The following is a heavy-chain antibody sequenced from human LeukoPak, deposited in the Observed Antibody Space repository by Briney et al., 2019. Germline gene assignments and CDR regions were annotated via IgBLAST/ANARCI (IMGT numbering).Heavy chain of an antibody. CDR1: GNSFTGYY. Sequence: GASVKVSCKASGNSFTGYYIYWVRQAPGQGLEWMGRINPNSGGTNYAQKFQGRVTMTRDTSISTAYMELSRLRSDDTAVYYRARDKVAGVGALDYWGQGTLVTGSS. J-gene: IGHJ4*02. V-gene: IGHV1-2*02. CDR2: INPNSGGT. D-gene: IGHD3-16*01. CDR3: ARDKVAGVGALDY.